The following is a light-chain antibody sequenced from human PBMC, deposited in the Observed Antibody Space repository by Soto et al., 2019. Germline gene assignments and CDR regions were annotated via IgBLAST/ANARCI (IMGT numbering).Light chain of an antibody. J-gene: IGKJ5*01. Sequence: EIVLTQSPGTLSLSPGERATLSCRASQSVSSSYLAWYQQKPGQAPRLLIYGASSRATGIQDRFSGSGSGTDFTLTIRRLEPEDFAVYYCQQYGSSPATVGQGTRLEIK. CDR2: GAS. CDR1: QSVSSSY. V-gene: IGKV3-20*01. CDR3: QQYGSSPAT.